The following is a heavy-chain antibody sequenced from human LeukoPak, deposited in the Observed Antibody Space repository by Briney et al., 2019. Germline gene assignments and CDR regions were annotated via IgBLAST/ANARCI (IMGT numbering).Heavy chain of an antibody. CDR1: GGSFSGYY. CDR3: ARGSVVIARTEYFDY. J-gene: IGHJ4*02. CDR2: INHSGST. D-gene: IGHD2-21*01. Sequence: PSETLSLTCAVYGGSFSGYYWSWIRQPPGKGLEWIGEINHSGSTNYNPSLKSRVTISVDTSKNQFSLKLSSVTAADTAVYYCARGSVVIARTEYFDYWGQGTLVTVSS. V-gene: IGHV4-34*01.